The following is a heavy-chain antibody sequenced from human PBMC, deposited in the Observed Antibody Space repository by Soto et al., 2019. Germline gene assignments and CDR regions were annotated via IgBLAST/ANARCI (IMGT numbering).Heavy chain of an antibody. J-gene: IGHJ6*02. CDR3: ARGGIRVRGSHYYYYGMDV. Sequence: PSETLSLTCAVYGGSFSGYYWSWIRQPPGKGLEWIGEINHSGSTNYNPSLKSRVTISVDTSKNQFSLKLSSVTAADTAVYYCARGGIRVRGSHYYYYGMDVWGQGTTVTV. CDR2: INHSGST. V-gene: IGHV4-34*01. D-gene: IGHD3-10*01. CDR1: GGSFSGYY.